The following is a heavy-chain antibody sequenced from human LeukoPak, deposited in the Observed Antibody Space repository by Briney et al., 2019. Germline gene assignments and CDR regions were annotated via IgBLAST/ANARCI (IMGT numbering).Heavy chain of an antibody. J-gene: IGHJ4*02. V-gene: IGHV3-23*01. D-gene: IGHD6-13*01. CDR3: AKDYSSSWYVRFFDY. Sequence: GGSLRLSCAASGFTFSSYAMSWVRQAPGKGLGWVSAISGSGGSTYYADSVKGRFTISRDNSKNTLYLQMNSLRAEDTAVYYCAKDYSSSWYVRFFDYWGQGTLVTVSS. CDR2: ISGSGGST. CDR1: GFTFSSYA.